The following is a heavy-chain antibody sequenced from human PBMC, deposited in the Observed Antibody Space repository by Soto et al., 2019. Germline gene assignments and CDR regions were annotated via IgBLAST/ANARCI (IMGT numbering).Heavy chain of an antibody. CDR1: GGAISSSKW. D-gene: IGHD6-13*01. CDR3: ARASATRAAAAIFDY. CDR2: IYQSGST. Sequence: QVQLQESGPGLVKPSGTLSLTCAVSGGAISSSKWWSWVRQPPGKGLEWIGEIYQSGSTNYNPSPERRVRMSVDKSRNQFSLKLTSVSAADTAVYYCARASATRAAAAIFDYWGQGTLVTVSS. J-gene: IGHJ4*02. V-gene: IGHV4-4*02.